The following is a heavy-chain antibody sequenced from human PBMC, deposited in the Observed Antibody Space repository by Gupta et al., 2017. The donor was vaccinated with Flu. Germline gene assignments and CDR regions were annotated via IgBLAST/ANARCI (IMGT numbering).Heavy chain of an antibody. Sequence: EVQLLESGGGFVQPGGPLRLSCEVSGFPFNAYGMRWVSQAPGKGLEWVSVISGSGDSTYYADSVKGRFTISRDNSKNTLYLQMNNLRADDTAVYYCAKEGGYYSLDYWGQGTPVTVSS. J-gene: IGHJ4*02. CDR1: GFPFNAYG. CDR3: AKEGGYYSLDY. CDR2: ISGSGDST. V-gene: IGHV3-23*01. D-gene: IGHD3-22*01.